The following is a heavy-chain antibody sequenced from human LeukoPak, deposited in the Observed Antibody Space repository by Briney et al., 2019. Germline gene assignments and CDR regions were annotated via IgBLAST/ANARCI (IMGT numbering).Heavy chain of an antibody. CDR2: IYYSGAT. CDR3: ARQVWQQLVKFEY. V-gene: IGHV4-39*01. J-gene: IGHJ4*02. CDR1: GGSVSTSTYY. D-gene: IGHD6-13*01. Sequence: PPETLSLTCRVSGGSVSTSTYYWGWVRQPPGKGLEWIGTIYYSGATYYNPSLKSRVTISVDTSKNQFSLNLRSVTAADTAVYYCARQVWQQLVKFEYWGQGTLVTVAS.